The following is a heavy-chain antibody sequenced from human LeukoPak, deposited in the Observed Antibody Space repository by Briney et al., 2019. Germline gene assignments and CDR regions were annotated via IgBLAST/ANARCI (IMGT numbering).Heavy chain of an antibody. J-gene: IGHJ6*03. CDR1: GGSFSGFY. D-gene: IGHD3-16*01. V-gene: IGHV4-59*01. CDR2: IYYSGST. Sequence: SETLSLTCAVYGGSFSGFYWSWIRQPPGKGLEWIGYIYYSGSTNYNPSLKSRVTISVDTSKNQFSLKLSSVTAADTAVYYCARETSQKGAHYMDVWGKGTTVTISS. CDR3: ARETSQKGAHYMDV.